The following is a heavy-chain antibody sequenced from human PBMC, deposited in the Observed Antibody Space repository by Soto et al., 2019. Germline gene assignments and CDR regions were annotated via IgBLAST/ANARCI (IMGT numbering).Heavy chain of an antibody. CDR3: ARELGIVVVPAAILDY. CDR2: IWYDGSNK. V-gene: IGHV3-33*01. CDR1: GFTFSSYG. Sequence: GGSLRLSCAASGFTFSSYGMHWVRQAPGKGLEWVAVIWYDGSNKYYADSVKGRFTISRDNSKNTLYLQMNSLRAEDTAVYYCARELGIVVVPAAILDYWGQGTLVTVSS. J-gene: IGHJ4*02. D-gene: IGHD2-2*02.